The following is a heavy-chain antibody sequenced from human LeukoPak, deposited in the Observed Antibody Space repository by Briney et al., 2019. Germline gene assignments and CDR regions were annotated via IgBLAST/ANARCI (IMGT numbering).Heavy chain of an antibody. CDR1: GYTFTSYG. D-gene: IGHD1-26*01. CDR3: ARDLSGAYYYYGMGV. V-gene: IGHV1-18*01. J-gene: IGHJ6*02. CDR2: ISAYNGNT. Sequence: ASVKVSCKASGYTFTSYGISWMRQAPGQGLEWMGWISAYNGNTNYAQKLQGRVTMTTDTSTSTAYMELRSLRSDDTAVYYCARDLSGAYYYYGMGVWGQGTTVTVSS.